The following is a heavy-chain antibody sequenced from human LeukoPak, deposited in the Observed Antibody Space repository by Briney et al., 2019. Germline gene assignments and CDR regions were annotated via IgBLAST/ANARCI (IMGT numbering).Heavy chain of an antibody. Sequence: GGALRLSCGASGFTFSSYGMSWGRQAPGEGLEWVSAISGSGGSTYYAGSVKGRFTISRDNSKNTLSLQMNSLRAEDTAIYYCAKTPIAVRIFGDDYWGQGTLVTVSS. V-gene: IGHV3-23*01. CDR1: GFTFSSYG. CDR3: AKTPIAVRIFGDDY. CDR2: ISGSGGST. D-gene: IGHD3-3*01. J-gene: IGHJ4*02.